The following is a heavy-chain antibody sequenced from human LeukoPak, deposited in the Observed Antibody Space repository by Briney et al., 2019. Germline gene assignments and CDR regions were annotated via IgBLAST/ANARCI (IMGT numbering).Heavy chain of an antibody. CDR3: SRSVQEIEAAGRYYYGMDV. CDR1: GFSFSRSA. D-gene: IGHD6-13*01. CDR2: IRSKANSYAT. V-gene: IGHV3-73*01. Sequence: PGGSLRLSCAASGFSFSRSAMHWVRQASGKGLEWVGHIRSKANSYATVYAASVKGRFTISRDDSKNTAYLQMSSLKTEDTAVYYCSRSVQEIEAAGRYYYGMDVWGQGTTVTVSS. J-gene: IGHJ6*02.